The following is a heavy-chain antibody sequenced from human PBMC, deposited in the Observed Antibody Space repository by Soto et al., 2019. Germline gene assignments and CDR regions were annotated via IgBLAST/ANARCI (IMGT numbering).Heavy chain of an antibody. CDR2: INHSGST. Sequence: QVQLQQWGAGLLKPSETLSLTCAVYGGSFSGYYWSWIRQPPGKGLEWIGEINHSGSTNYNPSLKRRVTISVDTSKNQFSLKLSSVTAVDTAVYYCARGWGVFLDYWGQGTLVTVSS. CDR3: ARGWGVFLDY. D-gene: IGHD7-27*01. CDR1: GGSFSGYY. V-gene: IGHV4-34*01. J-gene: IGHJ4*02.